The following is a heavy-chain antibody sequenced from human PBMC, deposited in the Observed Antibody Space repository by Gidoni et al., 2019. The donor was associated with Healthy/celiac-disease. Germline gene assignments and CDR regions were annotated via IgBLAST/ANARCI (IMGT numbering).Heavy chain of an antibody. CDR3: ARQINEYSSSSCFDP. Sequence: EVPLVQSGAEAKKPGESLQISCNGSGYSCTRYGIGWVRQMPGKGLEWMGIIYPGYSDTRYIPSFQGQVTISADKSISTAYLQWSSLKASDTAMYYCARQINEYSSSSCFDPWGQGTLVTVSS. J-gene: IGHJ5*02. CDR1: GYSCTRYG. D-gene: IGHD6-6*01. V-gene: IGHV5-51*01. CDR2: IYPGYSDT.